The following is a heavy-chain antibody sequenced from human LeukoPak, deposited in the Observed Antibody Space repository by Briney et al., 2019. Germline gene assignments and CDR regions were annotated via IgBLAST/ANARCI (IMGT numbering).Heavy chain of an antibody. CDR3: ARVSGRSGLYYFDY. J-gene: IGHJ4*02. Sequence: SETLSLTCAAYGGSFSGYYWSWIRQPPGKGLEWIGEINHSGSTNYNPSLKSRVTISVDTSKNQFSLKLSSVTAADTAVYYCARVSGRSGLYYFDYWGQGTLVTVSS. V-gene: IGHV4-34*01. CDR1: GGSFSGYY. D-gene: IGHD6-19*01. CDR2: INHSGST.